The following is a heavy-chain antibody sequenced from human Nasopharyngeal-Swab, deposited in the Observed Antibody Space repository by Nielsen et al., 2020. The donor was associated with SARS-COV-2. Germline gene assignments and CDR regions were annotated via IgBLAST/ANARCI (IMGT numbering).Heavy chain of an antibody. CDR3: ASDLAYCGGDCYGNAFDI. V-gene: IGHV3-21*01. CDR1: GFTFSSYS. D-gene: IGHD2-21*02. CDR2: ISSSSSYI. J-gene: IGHJ3*02. Sequence: GESLKISCAASGFTFSSYSMNWVRQAPGKGLEWVSFISSSSSYIYYADSVKGRFTISRANAKNSLYLQMNSMRAEDTAVYYCASDLAYCGGDCYGNAFDIWGQGTMVTVSS.